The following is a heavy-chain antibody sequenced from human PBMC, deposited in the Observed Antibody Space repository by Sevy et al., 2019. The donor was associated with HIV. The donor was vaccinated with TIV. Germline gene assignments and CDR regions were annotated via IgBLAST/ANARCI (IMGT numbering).Heavy chain of an antibody. CDR2: ISYDGTYK. CDR1: GFSFSHYA. J-gene: IGHJ4*02. CDR3: ARVAVSYCTNDCYHRFDY. V-gene: IGHV3-30-3*01. Sequence: GGSLRLSCAVSGFSFSHYAFHWVRQAPGKGLEWVSLISYDGTYKYYADSVKGRFTISTDNSKNTLYLQMNSRRGNDTAVYYCARVAVSYCTNDCYHRFDYWGPGALVTVSS. D-gene: IGHD2-8*01.